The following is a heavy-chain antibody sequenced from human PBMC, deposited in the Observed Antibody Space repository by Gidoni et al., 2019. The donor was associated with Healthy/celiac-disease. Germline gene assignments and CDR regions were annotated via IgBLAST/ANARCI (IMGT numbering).Heavy chain of an antibody. CDR1: GGTFSSYT. D-gene: IGHD3-16*01. V-gene: IGHV1-69*02. CDR2: IIPILGIA. CDR3: ARIGGDGYNAMEW. Sequence: QVQLVQSGAEVKKPGSSVKVSCKASGGTFSSYTISWVRQAPGQGLEWMGRIIPILGIANYAQKFQGRVTITADKSTSTAYMELSSLRSEDTAVYYCARIGGDGYNAMEWRGQGTLVTVSS. J-gene: IGHJ4*02.